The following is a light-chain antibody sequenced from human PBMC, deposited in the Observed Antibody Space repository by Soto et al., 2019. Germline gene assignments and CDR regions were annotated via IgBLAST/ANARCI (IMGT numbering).Light chain of an antibody. J-gene: IGKJ1*01. Sequence: VLTQSPATLSVSPGERATLSCRASQSVSSNLAWYQQKPGQAPRVLIYRASIRATGISDRFSGSGSGTDFTLTISRLEPEDFAVYYCQHYGASPWTFGQGTKVDIK. V-gene: IGKV3-20*01. CDR3: QHYGASPWT. CDR1: QSVSSN. CDR2: RAS.